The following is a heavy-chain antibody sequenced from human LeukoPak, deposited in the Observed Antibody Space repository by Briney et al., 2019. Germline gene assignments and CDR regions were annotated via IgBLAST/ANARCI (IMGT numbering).Heavy chain of an antibody. CDR3: AGDASRGFDT. V-gene: IGHV3-7*01. D-gene: IGHD5-24*01. Sequence: GGSLRLSCAPSGFTFSRYWMTWVRQTPGKGLEWVASIKDDGRQKYYVDSVKGRFTVSRDNAKNSAYLQMDSLRAEDTALYYCAGDASRGFDTWGQGTLVTVSS. CDR2: IKDDGRQK. CDR1: GFTFSRYW. J-gene: IGHJ4*02.